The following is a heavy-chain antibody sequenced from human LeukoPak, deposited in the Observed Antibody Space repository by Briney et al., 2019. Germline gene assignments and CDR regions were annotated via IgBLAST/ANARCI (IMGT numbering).Heavy chain of an antibody. Sequence: PSETLSLTCTVSGGSISSGDYYWSWIRQPPGKGLEWIGYIYYSGSTYYNPSLKSRVTISVDTSKNQFSLKLSSVTAADTAVYHCARGGDYYDSSGYYRGLAFDIWGQGTMVTVSS. V-gene: IGHV4-30-4*08. CDR2: IYYSGST. CDR1: GGSISSGDYY. CDR3: ARGGDYYDSSGYYRGLAFDI. J-gene: IGHJ3*02. D-gene: IGHD3-22*01.